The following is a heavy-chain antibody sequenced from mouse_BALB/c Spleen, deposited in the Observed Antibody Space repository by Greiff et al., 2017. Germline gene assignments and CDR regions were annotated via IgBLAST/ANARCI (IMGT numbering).Heavy chain of an antibody. D-gene: IGHD2-4*01. CDR1: GYSFTSYW. Sequence: VKLMESGPQLVRPGASVKISCKASGYSFTSYWMHWVKQRPGQGLEWIGMIDPSDSETRLNQKFKDKATLTVDKSSSTAYMQLSSPTSEDSAVYYCVRGMITTLYAMDYWGQGTSVTVSS. J-gene: IGHJ4*01. CDR2: IDPSDSET. V-gene: IGHV1S126*01. CDR3: VRGMITTLYAMDY.